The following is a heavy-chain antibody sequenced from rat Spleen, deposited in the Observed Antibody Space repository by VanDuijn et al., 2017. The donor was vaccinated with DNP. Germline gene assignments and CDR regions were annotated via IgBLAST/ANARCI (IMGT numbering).Heavy chain of an antibody. Sequence: QVQLKESGPGLVQLSQTLSLTCTVSGFSLTDYNVHWVRQSPGKGLEWIGAIWSGGSTDYNSALKSRRSISRDTSKSQVFLEMNSVQTEDTAIYFCTGEQRRVWDWFAYWGQGTLVTVSS. CDR3: TGEQRRVWDWFAY. CDR2: IWSGGST. J-gene: IGHJ3*01. CDR1: GFSLTDYN. D-gene: IGHD1-11*01. V-gene: IGHV2-19*01.